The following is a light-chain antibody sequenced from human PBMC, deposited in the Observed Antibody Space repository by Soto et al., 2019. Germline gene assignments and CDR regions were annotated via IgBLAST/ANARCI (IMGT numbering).Light chain of an antibody. CDR1: QGISSY. CDR2: AAS. J-gene: IGKJ3*01. Sequence: DIQLTQSPSFLSASVGDRVTITCRASQGISSYLAWYQQKPGKAPKLLIFAASTLQSGVPSRFSGSGSGTEFTLTISSLQPEDFATYYCQLLNSYASFGPGTKVDIK. CDR3: QLLNSYAS. V-gene: IGKV1-9*01.